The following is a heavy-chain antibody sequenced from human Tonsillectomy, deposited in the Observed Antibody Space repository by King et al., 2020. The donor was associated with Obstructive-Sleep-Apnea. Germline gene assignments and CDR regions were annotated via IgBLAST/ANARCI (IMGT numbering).Heavy chain of an antibody. J-gene: IGHJ4*02. CDR1: GGSFSGYY. D-gene: IGHD7-27*01. CDR3: ARSRWGFDY. Sequence: VQLQQWGAGLLKPSEPLSLTCAVYGGSFSGYYWSWIRQPPGKGLEWSGDINHSGSTNYNPSLKRRVTLSVDTSKNQFPLKLSSVTAADAALYYCARSRWGFDYWGQGTLVTVSS. CDR2: INHSGST. V-gene: IGHV4-34*01.